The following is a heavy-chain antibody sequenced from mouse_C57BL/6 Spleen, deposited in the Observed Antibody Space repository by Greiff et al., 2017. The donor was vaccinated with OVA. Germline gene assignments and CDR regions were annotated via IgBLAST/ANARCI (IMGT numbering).Heavy chain of an antibody. CDR1: GYTFTSYD. CDR3: ARWGYGSSYNARDY. V-gene: IGHV1-85*01. D-gene: IGHD1-1*01. CDR2: IYPSDGST. Sequence: VQLQQSGPELVKPGASVKLSCKASGYTFTSYDINWVKQRPGQGLEWIGWIYPSDGSTKCNEKFKGKATLTVDTYSSTAYMELHSLTSEDSAVYFCARWGYGSSYNARDYWGQGTSVTVSS. J-gene: IGHJ4*01.